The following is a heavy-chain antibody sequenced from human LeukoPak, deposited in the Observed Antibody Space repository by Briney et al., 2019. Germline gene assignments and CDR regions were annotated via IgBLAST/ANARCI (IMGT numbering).Heavy chain of an antibody. V-gene: IGHV1-2*02. CDR1: GYSFTDYY. J-gene: IGHJ5*02. Sequence: ASVKVSCKASGYSFTDYYIHWVRQAPGEGLEWMGWINPKSGGTNYAQKFQGGVTMTRDTSISTAYMKLSWLRSDDTAVYYCARDSGNYYRSGSKFDPWGQGTLVTVSS. D-gene: IGHD3-22*01. CDR3: ARDSGNYYRSGSKFDP. CDR2: INPKSGGT.